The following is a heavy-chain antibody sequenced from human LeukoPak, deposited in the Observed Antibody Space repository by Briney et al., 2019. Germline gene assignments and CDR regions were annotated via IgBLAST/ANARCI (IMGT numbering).Heavy chain of an antibody. CDR1: GFTFSDYY. CDR3: TSSGSRWDYFDY. CDR2: ISSSSSYT. V-gene: IGHV3-11*03. Sequence: PGGSLRLSCAASGFTFSDYYMSWIRQAPGKGLEWVSYISSSSSYTNYADSVKGRFTISRDNAKNSLYLQMNSLKTEDTAVYYCTSSGSRWDYFDYWGQGTLATVSS. D-gene: IGHD4-23*01. J-gene: IGHJ4*02.